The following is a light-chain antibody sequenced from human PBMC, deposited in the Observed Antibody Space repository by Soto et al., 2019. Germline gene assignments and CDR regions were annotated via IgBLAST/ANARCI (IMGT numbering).Light chain of an antibody. CDR2: FGS. J-gene: IGKJ1*01. Sequence: DVVLTQSPLSLSVTPGEPASISCRSSQSLLHSNGYKYLDWYLQKPGQPPQLLIYFGSYRASGVPDRFSGSGSGTDYTLKISRVGAEDVGVYYRMQALQSYTFGQGTKVEIK. CDR1: QSLLHSNGYKY. V-gene: IGKV2-28*01. CDR3: MQALQSYT.